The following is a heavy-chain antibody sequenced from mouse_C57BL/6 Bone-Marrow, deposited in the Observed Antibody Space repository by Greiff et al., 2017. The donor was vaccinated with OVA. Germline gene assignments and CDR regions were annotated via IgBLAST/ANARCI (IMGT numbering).Heavy chain of an antibody. CDR3: TLPDYYVSSYFDY. Sequence: VQLQQSGAELVRPGASVKLSCTASGFNIKDDYMHWVKQRPEQGLEWIGWIDPENGDTEYASKFQGKATITADTSSNTAYLQLSSLTSEDTAVYYCTLPDYYVSSYFDYWGQGTTLTVSS. CDR2: IDPENGDT. J-gene: IGHJ2*01. D-gene: IGHD1-1*01. V-gene: IGHV14-4*01. CDR1: GFNIKDDY.